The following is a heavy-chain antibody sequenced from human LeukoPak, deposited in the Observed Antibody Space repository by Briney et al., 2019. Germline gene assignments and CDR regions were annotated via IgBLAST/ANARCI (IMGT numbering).Heavy chain of an antibody. CDR1: GGTFSSYA. Sequence: GASVKVSCKASGGTFSSYAISWVRQAPGQGLEWMGGIIPIFGTANYAQKFQGRVTITADKSTSTAYMELSSLRSEDTAVYYCASTSMNYYDSSGYYYRRDYYFDYWGQGTLVTVSS. CDR3: ASTSMNYYDSSGYYYRRDYYFDY. J-gene: IGHJ4*02. CDR2: IIPIFGTA. D-gene: IGHD3-22*01. V-gene: IGHV1-69*06.